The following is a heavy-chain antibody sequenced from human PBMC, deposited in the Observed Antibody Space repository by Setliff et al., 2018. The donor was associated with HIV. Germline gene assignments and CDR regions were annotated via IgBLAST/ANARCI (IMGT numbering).Heavy chain of an antibody. CDR3: ARGNFNY. D-gene: IGHD3-16*01. CDR2: VYYGGST. V-gene: IGHV4-39*01. CDR1: GGSISSSIYY. J-gene: IGHJ4*02. Sequence: SETLSLTCTVSGGSISSSIYYWGWIRQPPGKGLEWIGSVYYGGSTYYNPSLKSRVTISVDTSKNQFSLKLSSVTAADTAVYYCARGNFNYWGQGTLVTVSS.